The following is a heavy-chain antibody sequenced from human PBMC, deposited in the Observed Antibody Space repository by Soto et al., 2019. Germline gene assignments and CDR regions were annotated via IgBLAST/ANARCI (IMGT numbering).Heavy chain of an antibody. J-gene: IGHJ4*02. CDR3: AEGGMTTIMYYFDY. CDR2: ISYDGSTE. V-gene: IGHV3-30*18. CDR1: GFTFSNYG. D-gene: IGHD4-17*01. Sequence: QVQLVESGGDVVQPGRSLRLSCAATGFTFSNYGMHWVRQAPGKGPEWVAVISYDGSTEYYADSVKGRFIISRDNSRNTLYLQMNSLRPEDTALYYCAEGGMTTIMYYFDYWGQGTLVTVSS.